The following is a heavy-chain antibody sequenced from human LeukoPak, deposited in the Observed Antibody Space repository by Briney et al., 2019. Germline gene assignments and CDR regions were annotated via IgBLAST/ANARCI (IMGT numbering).Heavy chain of an antibody. V-gene: IGHV3-23*01. J-gene: IGHJ4*02. CDR2: ISGSGGST. Sequence: GGSLRLSCAPSGYTFRRYAVSWVRQAPEEGLEWVSAISGSGGSTYYADSVKGRFTISRENSKNTLYLQMNSLRAEDTAVYYCAGAKMTPAGGVFDYWGQGTLVTVSS. CDR1: GYTFRRYA. CDR3: AGAKMTPAGGVFDY. D-gene: IGHD2-2*01.